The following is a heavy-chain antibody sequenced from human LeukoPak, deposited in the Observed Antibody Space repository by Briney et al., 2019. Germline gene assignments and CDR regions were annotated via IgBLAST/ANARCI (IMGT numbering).Heavy chain of an antibody. CDR1: GYTFTSYD. V-gene: IGHV1-8*01. D-gene: IGHD6-13*01. CDR2: MNPNSGNT. Sequence: ASVTVSCKASGYTFTSYDIIWVRQAPGQGLEWMGWMNPNSGNTGYAQKFQGRVTMTRNTSISTAYMELSSLRSEDTAVYYCARGGELVRYWGFHYYYYGMDVWGQGTTVTVSS. J-gene: IGHJ6*02. CDR3: ARGGELVRYWGFHYYYYGMDV.